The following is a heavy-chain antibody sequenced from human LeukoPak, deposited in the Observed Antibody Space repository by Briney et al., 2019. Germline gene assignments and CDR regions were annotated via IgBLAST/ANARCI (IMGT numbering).Heavy chain of an antibody. Sequence: GGSLRLSCAASGFTFSSYAMSWVRQAPGKGLERVSAIGGSGGNTYYADSVKGRFTISRDNFKNTLYLQMNSLRAEDTAVYFCAKALYYYDSGSYPFDPWGQGALVTVSS. CDR2: IGGSGGNT. V-gene: IGHV3-23*01. CDR3: AKALYYYDSGSYPFDP. CDR1: GFTFSSYA. J-gene: IGHJ5*02. D-gene: IGHD3-10*01.